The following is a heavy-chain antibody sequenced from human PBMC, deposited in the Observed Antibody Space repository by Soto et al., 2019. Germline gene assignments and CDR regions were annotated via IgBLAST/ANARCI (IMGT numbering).Heavy chain of an antibody. CDR1: GFTFSNYA. CDR3: AKDPGNARYFDC. CDR2: LNGGANGP. Sequence: GGSLRLSCTAPGFTFSNYAMSWVRQAPGRGLEWVSSLNGGANGPRYADSVKGRFTISRDNSKNTLYLQMNSLSADDTAVYYCAKDPGNARYFDCWGQGTLVTVSS. J-gene: IGHJ4*02. V-gene: IGHV3-23*01.